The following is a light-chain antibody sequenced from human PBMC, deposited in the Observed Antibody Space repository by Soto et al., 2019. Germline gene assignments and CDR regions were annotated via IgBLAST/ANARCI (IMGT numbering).Light chain of an antibody. CDR2: EVS. CDR1: SSDVGGYNY. Sequence: QSVLSQPASVSGSPGQSITISCAGTSSDVGGYNYVSWYQQHPGKAPKLMISEVSSRPSGVSNRFSGSKSGNTASLTISGLQAEDEADYYCSSYTGTSTLVFGGGTKVTVL. CDR3: SSYTGTSTLV. V-gene: IGLV2-14*01. J-gene: IGLJ3*02.